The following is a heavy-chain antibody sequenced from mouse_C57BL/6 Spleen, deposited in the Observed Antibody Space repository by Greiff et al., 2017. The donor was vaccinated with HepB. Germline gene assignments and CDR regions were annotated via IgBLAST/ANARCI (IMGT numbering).Heavy chain of an antibody. Sequence: VQLQQSGPELVKPGASVKISCKASGYTFTDYYMNWVKQSHGKSLEWIGDINPNNGGTSYNQKFKGKATLTVDKSSSTAYMELRSLTSEDSAVYYCARERGYDWFAYWGQGTLVTVSA. CDR2: INPNNGGT. V-gene: IGHV1-26*01. D-gene: IGHD2-2*01. CDR3: ARERGYDWFAY. CDR1: GYTFTDYY. J-gene: IGHJ3*01.